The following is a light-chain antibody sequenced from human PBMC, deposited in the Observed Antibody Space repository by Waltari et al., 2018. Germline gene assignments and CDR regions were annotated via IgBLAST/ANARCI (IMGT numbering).Light chain of an antibody. Sequence: DIQMTQSPSSLSASVGDRVTITCRASHTINSWLGWYQQKPGKDHKIRIYKASTLESGVPSRFSGSGSGTEFTLAISSLQPGDFATYYCQQLNSFPWTFGHGTKVEIK. CDR1: HTINSW. CDR3: QQLNSFPWT. CDR2: KAS. V-gene: IGKV1-5*03. J-gene: IGKJ1*01.